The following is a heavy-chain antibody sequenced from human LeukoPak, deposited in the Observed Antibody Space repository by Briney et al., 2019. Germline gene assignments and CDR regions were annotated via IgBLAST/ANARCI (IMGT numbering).Heavy chain of an antibody. V-gene: IGHV4-59*01. CDR2: IYYSGST. CDR3: ARASNWGLDY. D-gene: IGHD7-27*01. CDR1: GGSISSYY. J-gene: IGHJ4*02. Sequence: SETPSLTCTVSGGSISSYYWSWIRQPPGKGLEWIGYIYYSGSTNYNPSLKSRVTISVDTSKNQFSLKLSSVTAADTAVYYCARASNWGLDYWGQGTLVTVSS.